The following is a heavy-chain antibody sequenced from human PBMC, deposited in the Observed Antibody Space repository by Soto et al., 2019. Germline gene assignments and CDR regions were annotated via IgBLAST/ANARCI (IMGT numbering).Heavy chain of an antibody. CDR3: AKAWGNYDMYFYYYMDV. J-gene: IGHJ6*03. Sequence: QVQLVESGGGVVQPGRSLRLYCAASGFTFSTYGMHWVRQAPGKGLEWVALISYDGSNIYSADSVKGRFTISRDNSKNTLYMQMNSLGAEDSGVYYCAKAWGNYDMYFYYYMDVWGKGTTVTVSS. CDR2: ISYDGSNI. CDR1: GFTFSTYG. V-gene: IGHV3-30*18. D-gene: IGHD4-4*01.